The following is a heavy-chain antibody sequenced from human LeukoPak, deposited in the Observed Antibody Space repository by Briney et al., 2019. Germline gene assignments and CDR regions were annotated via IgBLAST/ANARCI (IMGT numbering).Heavy chain of an antibody. D-gene: IGHD1-26*01. CDR1: GYTFTSYD. CDR2: MNPNSGNT. CDR3: ARGPGAITQEAFDY. Sequence: ASVKVSCKASGYTFTSYDINWVRQATGQGLEWMGWMNPNSGNTGYAQKFQGRVTMTRNTSISTAYMELSSLRSEDTAVYYFARGPGAITQEAFDYWGQGTLVTVSS. V-gene: IGHV1-8*01. J-gene: IGHJ4*02.